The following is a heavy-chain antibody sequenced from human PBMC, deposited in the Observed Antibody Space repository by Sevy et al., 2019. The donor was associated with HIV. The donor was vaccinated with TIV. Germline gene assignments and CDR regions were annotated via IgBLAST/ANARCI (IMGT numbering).Heavy chain of an antibody. CDR1: GGSISNSDSY. CDR3: ASKRGYNHGPFDY. CDR2: IHYSGGT. J-gene: IGHJ4*02. V-gene: IGHV4-30-4*02. D-gene: IGHD5-12*01. Sequence: SETLSLTCTVSGGSISNSDSYWSWTRQPPGKGLEWIGYIHYSGGTYYNPFLKSRVAMSVDTSEKQFSLKLSSMTEADTAVYYCASKRGYNHGPFDYWGQGTLVTVSS.